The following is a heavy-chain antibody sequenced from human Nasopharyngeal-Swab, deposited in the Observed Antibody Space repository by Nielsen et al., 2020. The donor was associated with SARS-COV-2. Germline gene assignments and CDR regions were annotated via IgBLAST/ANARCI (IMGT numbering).Heavy chain of an antibody. V-gene: IGHV3-33*01. D-gene: IGHD4-23*01. CDR1: GFTFSNYG. CDR2: IWYDGSNK. J-gene: IGHJ4*02. CDR3: AAAPSGDYGGY. Sequence: GESLKISCAASGFTFSNYGMHWVRQAPGKGLEWVAVIWYDGSNKYCADSVKGRFTISRDNSKNTVYLQMNSLRAEDTAVYYCAAAPSGDYGGYWGQGTLVTVSS.